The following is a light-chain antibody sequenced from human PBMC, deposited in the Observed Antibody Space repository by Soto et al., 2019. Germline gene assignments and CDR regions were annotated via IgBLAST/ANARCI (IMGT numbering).Light chain of an antibody. CDR2: GAS. Sequence: EIVLTQSPGTLSLSPGERATLSCRASQSVTSGALAWYQHKPGQAPRLLIYGASTTATGIPDRCGGSGSGTDFTRTIARLEPEDFEVYYWPHFSSPISFGQGTRLEI. V-gene: IGKV3-20*01. CDR3: PHFSSPIS. CDR1: QSVTSGA. J-gene: IGKJ5*01.